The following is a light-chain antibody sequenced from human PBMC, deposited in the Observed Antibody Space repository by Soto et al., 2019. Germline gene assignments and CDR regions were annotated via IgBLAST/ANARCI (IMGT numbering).Light chain of an antibody. CDR3: SSYAGSNNLGV. CDR2: EVS. V-gene: IGLV2-8*01. Sequence: QSVLTQPPSASGSRGQSVTISCTGTSSDVGGYNYVSWYQQHPGKAPKLMIYEVSKRPSGVPDRFSGSTSGNTASLTVSGLQPEDEADYYCSSYAGSNNLGVFGGGTKLTVL. J-gene: IGLJ3*02. CDR1: SSDVGGYNY.